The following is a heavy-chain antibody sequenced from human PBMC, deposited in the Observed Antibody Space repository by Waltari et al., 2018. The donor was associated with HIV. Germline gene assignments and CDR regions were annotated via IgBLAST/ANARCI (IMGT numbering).Heavy chain of an antibody. V-gene: IGHV3-30*01. CDR3: SRDSAYGSSWTYFEY. CDR1: GFTFRNFA. J-gene: IGHJ4*02. D-gene: IGHD6-13*01. CDR2: ISYDANKK. Sequence: QVQLVESGGGVVQPGWSLCLSCAASGFTFRNFAIHWDRQAPGKGLEWVALISYDANKKFYADSVKGRFTISRDKSKNTLYLQMNSLRPEDTAVYFCSRDSAYGSSWTYFEYWGQGTLVTVSS.